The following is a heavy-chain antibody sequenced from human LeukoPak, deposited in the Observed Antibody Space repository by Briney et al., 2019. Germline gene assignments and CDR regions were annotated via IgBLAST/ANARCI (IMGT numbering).Heavy chain of an antibody. CDR1: GFTFSSYA. D-gene: IGHD3-10*01. CDR2: ISYDGSNK. Sequence: GGSLRLSCAASGFTFSSYAMHWVRQASGKGLEWVAVISYDGSNKYYADSVKGRFTISRDNSKNTLYLQMNSLRAEDTAVYYCARQGRGVIINHKYYFDYWGQGTLVTVSS. CDR3: ARQGRGVIINHKYYFDY. J-gene: IGHJ4*02. V-gene: IGHV3-30*04.